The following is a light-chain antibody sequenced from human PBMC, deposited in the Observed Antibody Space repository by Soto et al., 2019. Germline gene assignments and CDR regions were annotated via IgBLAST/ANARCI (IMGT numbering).Light chain of an antibody. Sequence: DIQMTQSPSSLSASVGDRVTITCRASQSISAHLNWYQQKPGKAPKVLIYAATNLESGVPSRVSGSGSGTEFTLTISSLQPEDFATYYCQQGYTTPGTFGQGTKVE. CDR3: QQGYTTPGT. V-gene: IGKV1-39*01. CDR2: AAT. CDR1: QSISAH. J-gene: IGKJ1*01.